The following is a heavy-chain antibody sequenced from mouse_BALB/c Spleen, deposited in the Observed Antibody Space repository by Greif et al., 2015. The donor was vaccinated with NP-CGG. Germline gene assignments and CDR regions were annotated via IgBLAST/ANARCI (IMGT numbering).Heavy chain of an antibody. Sequence: EVQLQESGGGLVKPGGSLKLSCAASGFTFSDYYMYWVRQTPEKRLEWVATISDGGSYTYYPDSVKGRFTISRDNAKNDPYLQKNGLKSEDTTMYYCAGDYFDYWGQGTTLTVSS. J-gene: IGHJ2*01. CDR3: AGDYFDY. CDR2: ISDGGSYT. CDR1: GFTFSDYY. V-gene: IGHV5-4*02.